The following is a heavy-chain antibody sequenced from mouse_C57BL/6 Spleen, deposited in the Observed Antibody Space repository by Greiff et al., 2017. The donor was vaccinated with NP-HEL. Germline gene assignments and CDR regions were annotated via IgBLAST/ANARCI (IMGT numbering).Heavy chain of an antibody. CDR1: GYTFTSYW. J-gene: IGHJ4*01. Sequence: VQLQQSGPELVKPGASVTISCKASGYTFTSYWITWVKQSLGQGLEWIGDIYPGSGSTNYNEKFKSKATLTVDTSSSTAYMQLSSLTSEDSAVYYCARRGAMATVVGDDWGKGTSVTVSS. CDR3: ARRGAMATVVGDD. D-gene: IGHD1-1*01. V-gene: IGHV1-55*01. CDR2: IYPGSGST.